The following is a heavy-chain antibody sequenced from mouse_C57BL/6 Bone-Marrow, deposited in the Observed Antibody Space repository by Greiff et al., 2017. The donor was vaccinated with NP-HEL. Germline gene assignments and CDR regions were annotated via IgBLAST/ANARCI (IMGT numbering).Heavy chain of an antibody. CDR1: GYTFTNYW. CDR2: IYPGGGYT. D-gene: IGHD1-1*01. V-gene: IGHV1-63*01. J-gene: IGHJ1*03. CDR3: ARGATVVATDWYFDG. Sequence: QVQLQQSGAELVRPGTSVKMSCKASGYTFTNYWIGWAKQRPGHGLEWIGDIYPGGGYTNYNEKFKGKATLTADKSSSTAYMQFSSLTSEDSAIYYCARGATVVATDWYFDGWGTGTTVTASS.